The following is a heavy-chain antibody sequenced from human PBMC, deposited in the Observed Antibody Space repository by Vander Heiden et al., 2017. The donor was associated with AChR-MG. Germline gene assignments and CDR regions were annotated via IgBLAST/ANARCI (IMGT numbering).Heavy chain of an antibody. V-gene: IGHV3-23*01. Sequence: EVQLLESGGGLVQPGGSLRLSCAASGFTFSSYAMSWVRQAPGKGLEWVSAIGGSGGSTYYADSVKGRFTISRDNSKNTLYLQMNSLRAEDTAVYYCAKDRGRSAYYYYGMDVWGQGTTVTVSS. CDR1: GFTFSSYA. CDR2: IGGSGGST. CDR3: AKDRGRSAYYYYGMDV. J-gene: IGHJ6*02.